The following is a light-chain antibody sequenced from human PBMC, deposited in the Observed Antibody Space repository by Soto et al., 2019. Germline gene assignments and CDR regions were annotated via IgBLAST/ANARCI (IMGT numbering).Light chain of an antibody. Sequence: DIQMTQSTSSLSASVGDRVTITCRASQSISSYLNWYQQKPGKAPKLLIYAASSLQSGVPSRFSGSGSGTDFTLTISSLHPEDFATYYCQQSYSTLPTLGGGTKVDIK. V-gene: IGKV1-39*01. CDR2: AAS. J-gene: IGKJ4*01. CDR3: QQSYSTLPT. CDR1: QSISSY.